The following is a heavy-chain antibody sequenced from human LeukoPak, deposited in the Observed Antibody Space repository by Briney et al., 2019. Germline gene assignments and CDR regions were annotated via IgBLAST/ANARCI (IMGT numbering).Heavy chain of an antibody. CDR2: VSGSAGRT. Sequence: PGGSLRLPCAASGFTFSSFAMTWVRQAPGKGLEWVSTVSGSAGRTDYADSVKGRFTISRDNLKNTLYLQMNGLRAEDTAVYYCAKNRGHCVDGVCHNYYYMDVWGRGTTVTVSS. CDR1: GFTFSSFA. V-gene: IGHV3-23*01. J-gene: IGHJ6*03. D-gene: IGHD2-8*01. CDR3: AKNRGHCVDGVCHNYYYMDV.